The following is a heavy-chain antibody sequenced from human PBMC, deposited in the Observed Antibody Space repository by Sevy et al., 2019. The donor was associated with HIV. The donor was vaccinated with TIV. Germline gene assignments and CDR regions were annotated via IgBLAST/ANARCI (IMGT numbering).Heavy chain of an antibody. CDR2: FDPEDGET. CDR1: GYTLTELS. V-gene: IGHV1-24*01. D-gene: IGHD3-22*01. Sequence: ASVKVSCKVSGYTLTELSMHWVRQAPGKGLEWMGGFDPEDGETIYAQKFQGRVTMTEDTSTDTAYMELSSPRSEDTAVYYCATSPKAYYYDSSGYYYDYWGQGTLVTVSS. J-gene: IGHJ4*02. CDR3: ATSPKAYYYDSSGYYYDY.